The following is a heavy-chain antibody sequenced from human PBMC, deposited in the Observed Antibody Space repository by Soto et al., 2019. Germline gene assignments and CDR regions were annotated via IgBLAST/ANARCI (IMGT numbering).Heavy chain of an antibody. J-gene: IGHJ3*02. CDR2: ISGSGGST. CDR1: GFTFSSYA. Sequence: PGGSLRLSCAASGFTFSSYAMSWVRQAPGKGLEWVSAISGSGGSTYYADSVKGRFTISRDNSKNTLYLQMNSLRAEDTAVYYCAKGTSGWYPDFVDAFDIWGQGTMVTVSS. V-gene: IGHV3-23*01. D-gene: IGHD6-19*01. CDR3: AKGTSGWYPDFVDAFDI.